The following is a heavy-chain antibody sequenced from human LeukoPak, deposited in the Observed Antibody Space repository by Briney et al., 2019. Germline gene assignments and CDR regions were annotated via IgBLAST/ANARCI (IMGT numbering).Heavy chain of an antibody. J-gene: IGHJ5*02. CDR1: GFTVSSNY. CDR2: IYSGGST. V-gene: IGHV3-66*01. Sequence: GGSLRLSCAASGFTVSSNYMSWVRQAPGKGLEWVSVIYSGGSTYYADSVKGRFTISRDNSKNTLYLQMNSLRAEDTPVYYCARSEVSFNWFDPWGQGTLVTVSS. CDR3: ARSEVSFNWFDP.